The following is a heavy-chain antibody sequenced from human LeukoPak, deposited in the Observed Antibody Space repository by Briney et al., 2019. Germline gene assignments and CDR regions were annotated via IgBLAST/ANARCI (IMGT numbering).Heavy chain of an antibody. CDR2: IWYDGSSK. V-gene: IGHV3-33*01. CDR3: ARSGGRGWYPADY. CDR1: GFTFSSYG. J-gene: IGHJ4*02. D-gene: IGHD6-19*01. Sequence: GGSLRLSCAASGFTFSSYGMQWVRQTLGKGLEWVAVIWYDGSSKYYTDSVKGRFTISRDNSKNTLYLQMNSLRAEDTGVYYCARSGGRGWYPADYWGQGTLVTVSS.